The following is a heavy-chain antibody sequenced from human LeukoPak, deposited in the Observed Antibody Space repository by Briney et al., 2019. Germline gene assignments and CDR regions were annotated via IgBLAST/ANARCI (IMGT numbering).Heavy chain of an antibody. D-gene: IGHD1-1*01. Sequence: PGRSLRLSCAASGFTFSSNAIHCVRQAPGKGLEWVAEISYDGGNTYYADSVKGRFTISRDNSKNTLYLQMNSLRAEDTAVYYCAKEGTGIHFDYWGQGTLVTVSS. CDR3: AKEGTGIHFDY. J-gene: IGHJ4*02. V-gene: IGHV3-30-3*01. CDR1: GFTFSSNA. CDR2: ISYDGGNT.